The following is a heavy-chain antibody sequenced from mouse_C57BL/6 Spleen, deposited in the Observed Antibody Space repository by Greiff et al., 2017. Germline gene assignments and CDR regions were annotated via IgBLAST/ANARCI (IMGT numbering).Heavy chain of an antibody. CDR2: SRNKANDYTT. Sequence: EVKLVESGGGLVQSGRSLRLSCATSGFTFSDFYMEWVRQAPGKGLEWIAASRNKANDYTTEYSASVKGRFIVSRDTSQSILYLQMNALRAEDTAIYYCARDEGGLGGYFDVWGTGTTVTVSS. D-gene: IGHD3-3*01. J-gene: IGHJ1*03. V-gene: IGHV7-1*01. CDR1: GFTFSDFY. CDR3: ARDEGGLGGYFDV.